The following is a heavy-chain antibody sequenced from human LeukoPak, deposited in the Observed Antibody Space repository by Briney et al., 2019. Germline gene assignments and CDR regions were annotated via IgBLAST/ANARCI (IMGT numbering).Heavy chain of an antibody. D-gene: IGHD6-13*01. V-gene: IGHV4-39*07. CDR1: GGSISSSSYY. CDR2: IYYSGST. J-gene: IGHJ4*02. CDR3: GIAAAGHDYFDY. Sequence: PSETLSLTCTVSGGSISSSSYYWGWIRQPPGKGLEWIGSIYYSGSTNYNPSLKSRVTISVDTSKNQFSLKLSSVTAADTAVYYCGIAAAGHDYFDYWGQGTLVTVSS.